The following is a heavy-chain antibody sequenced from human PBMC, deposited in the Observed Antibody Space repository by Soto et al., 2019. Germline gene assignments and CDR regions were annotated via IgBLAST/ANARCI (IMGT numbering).Heavy chain of an antibody. CDR1: GDSVSSNSAA. J-gene: IGHJ4*02. CDR2: TYYRSKWYN. CDR3: ARDPTGIIAVADPFDY. Sequence: PSQTLSLTCAISGDSVSSNSAAWNWIRQSPSRGLEWLGRTYYRSKWYNDYAVSVKSRITINPDTSKNQFSLQLNSVTPEDTAVYYCARDPTGIIAVADPFDYWGQGTLVTVSS. D-gene: IGHD6-19*01. V-gene: IGHV6-1*01.